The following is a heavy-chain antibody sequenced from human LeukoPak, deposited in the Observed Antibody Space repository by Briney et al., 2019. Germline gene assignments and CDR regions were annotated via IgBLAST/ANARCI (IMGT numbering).Heavy chain of an antibody. J-gene: IGHJ5*02. CDR3: ARQCAIRTWMVAATRWFDP. V-gene: IGHV4-39*01. D-gene: IGHD2-15*01. Sequence: PSETLSLTCTVSGGSVNGTGYYWGWVRQPPGKGLEWIGEINHSGSTNYNPSLKSRVTISVDTSKNQFSLKLSSVTAADTAVYYCARQCAIRTWMVAATRWFDPWGQGTLVTVSS. CDR1: GGSVNGTGYY. CDR2: INHSGST.